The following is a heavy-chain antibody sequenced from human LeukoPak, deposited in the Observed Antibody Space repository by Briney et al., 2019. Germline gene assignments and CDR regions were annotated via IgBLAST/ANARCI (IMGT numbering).Heavy chain of an antibody. CDR2: IIPLLGIA. CDR3: SREREAPGDY. J-gene: IGHJ4*02. Sequence: GASVKVSCKASGGTFISYAISWVRQAPGQGLEWMGRIIPLLGIANTAQKFQGRVTITADKSTTTAYMELSSLRSEDTAVYYCSREREAPGDYWGQGTLVTVSS. CDR1: GGTFISYA. D-gene: IGHD1-26*01. V-gene: IGHV1-69*04.